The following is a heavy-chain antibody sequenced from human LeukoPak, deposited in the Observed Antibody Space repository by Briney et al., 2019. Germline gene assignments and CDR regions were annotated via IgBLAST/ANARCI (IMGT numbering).Heavy chain of an antibody. V-gene: IGHV3-48*04. CDR1: GFTFSTYA. CDR3: ARSIGLTGGGVDV. D-gene: IGHD3-9*01. CDR2: ITNGGSTI. Sequence: GGSLRLSCAASGFTFSTYAMTWVRQAPGKGLEWVSYITNGGSTIHHADSVKGRFTISRDNAKKTLYLQMNSLRAEDTAVCYCARSIGLTGGGVDVWGQGTTVTVSS. J-gene: IGHJ6*02.